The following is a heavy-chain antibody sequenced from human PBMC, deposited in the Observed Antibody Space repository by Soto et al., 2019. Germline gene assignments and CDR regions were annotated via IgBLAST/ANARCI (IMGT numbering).Heavy chain of an antibody. V-gene: IGHV4-4*02. Sequence: QVQLQESGPGLVKPSGTLSLTCAVSSGSISSSNWWSWVRQPPGKGLEWIGEIYHSGSTNYNPSLKSRVTISVDKSKNQFSLKLSSVTAADTAVYYCARVYCSGGSCPTLSGYDWGYYYYYYMDVWGKGTTVTVSS. J-gene: IGHJ6*03. CDR3: ARVYCSGGSCPTLSGYDWGYYYYYYMDV. CDR2: IYHSGST. D-gene: IGHD2-15*01. CDR1: SGSISSSNW.